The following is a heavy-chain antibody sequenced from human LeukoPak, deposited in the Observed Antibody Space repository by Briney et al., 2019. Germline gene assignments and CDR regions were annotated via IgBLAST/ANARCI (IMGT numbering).Heavy chain of an antibody. D-gene: IGHD1-26*01. CDR2: ISAYNGNT. J-gene: IGHJ4*02. CDR3: ARDRSSGSYRAEHRFDC. V-gene: IGHV1-18*01. Sequence: ASVKVSCKASGYTFTSYGISWVRQAPGQGLEWMGWISAYNGNTNYAQKLQGRVTMTTDTSTSTAYMELRSLRSDDTAVYYCARDRSSGSYRAEHRFDCWGQGTLVTVSS. CDR1: GYTFTSYG.